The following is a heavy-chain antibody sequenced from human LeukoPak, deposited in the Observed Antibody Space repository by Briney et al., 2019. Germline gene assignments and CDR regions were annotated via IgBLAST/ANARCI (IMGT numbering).Heavy chain of an antibody. CDR2: IRSKAYGGTT. CDR3: TRDPSAMINY. D-gene: IGHD2-2*01. J-gene: IGHJ4*02. CDR1: GFTFGDYA. V-gene: IGHV3-49*04. Sequence: GGSLRLSCTASGFTFGDYAMSWVRQAPGKELEWVGFIRSKAYGGTTEYAASVKGRFTISRDDSKSIAYLQMNSLKTEDTAVYYCTRDPSAMINYWGQGTLVTVSS.